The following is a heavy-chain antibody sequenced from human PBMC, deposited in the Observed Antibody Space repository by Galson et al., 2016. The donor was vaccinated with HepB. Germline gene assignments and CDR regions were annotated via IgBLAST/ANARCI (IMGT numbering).Heavy chain of an antibody. CDR2: ISSSTTSI. Sequence: SLRLSCAGSGFMFNTYAMNWVRQAPRKGLEWISYISSSTTSIFYADSVKGRFTISRDNAKTSLYLQMNSLKDDDTAVYYCARAASRDNPMVNDYWGQGTLVIVSS. D-gene: IGHD5-18*01. CDR1: GFMFNTYA. V-gene: IGHV3-48*02. CDR3: ARAASRDNPMVNDY. J-gene: IGHJ4*02.